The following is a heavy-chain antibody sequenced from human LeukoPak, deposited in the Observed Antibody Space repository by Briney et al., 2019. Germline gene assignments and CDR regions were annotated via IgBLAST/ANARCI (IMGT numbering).Heavy chain of an antibody. CDR2: IYTSGST. Sequence: PSETLSLTCTVPGGSISSYYWSWIRQPAGKGLEWIGRIYTSGSTNYNPSLKSRVTMSVDTSKNQFSLKLSSVTAADTAVYYCARDRVVVVAASSALYGMDVWGQGTTVTVSS. CDR3: ARDRVVVVAASSALYGMDV. D-gene: IGHD2-15*01. J-gene: IGHJ6*02. CDR1: GGSISSYY. V-gene: IGHV4-4*07.